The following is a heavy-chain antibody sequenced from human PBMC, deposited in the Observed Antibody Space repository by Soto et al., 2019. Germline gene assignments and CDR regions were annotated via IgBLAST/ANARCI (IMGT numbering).Heavy chain of an antibody. CDR2: IYYSGST. J-gene: IGHJ5*02. CDR3: ARHPGDFRFDH. D-gene: IGHD3-16*01. V-gene: IGHV4-39*01. Sequence: QLQLQESGPGLVKPSETLSLTCSVSGGSISSSSYFWGWIRQPPGKGLEWIGRIYYSGSTYYKPSLRSHISVSVDTSTTQFSGRLSSVTDADAAVYFCARHPGDFRFDHWGQGTLVTVSS. CDR1: GGSISSSSYF.